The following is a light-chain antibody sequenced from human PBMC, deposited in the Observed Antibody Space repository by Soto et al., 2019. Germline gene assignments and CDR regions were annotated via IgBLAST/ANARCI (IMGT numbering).Light chain of an antibody. CDR2: GAS. Sequence: EIVMTQSPASLSVSPGDGATLSCRASQSVASNVACYQQKPGQGPRLLIHGASTRAVGVPARFSGSGSGTDFTLTIHSLQSEDFAGYYCQQYHNWPPQYTFGQGTKLQIK. CDR1: QSVASN. CDR3: QQYHNWPPQYT. V-gene: IGKV3-15*01. J-gene: IGKJ2*01.